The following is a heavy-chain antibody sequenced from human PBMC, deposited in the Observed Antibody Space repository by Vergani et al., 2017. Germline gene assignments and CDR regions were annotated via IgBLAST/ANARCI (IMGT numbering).Heavy chain of an antibody. Sequence: EVQLVESGGGLVQPGGSLRLSCAASGFTFSSYEMNWVRQAPGKGLEWVSYISSSGSTIYYADSVKGRFTISRDNAKNSLYLQMNSLRAEDTAVYYCARDLEVRAAACFAYWGQGTLVTVSS. J-gene: IGHJ4*02. CDR3: ARDLEVRAAACFAY. V-gene: IGHV3-48*03. D-gene: IGHD6-13*01. CDR1: GFTFSSYE. CDR2: ISSSGSTI.